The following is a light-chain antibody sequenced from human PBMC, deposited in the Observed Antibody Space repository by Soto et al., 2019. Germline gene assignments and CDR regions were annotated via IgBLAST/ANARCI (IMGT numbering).Light chain of an antibody. CDR1: QSISRY. CDR3: QQYYSYPT. V-gene: IGKV1-39*01. J-gene: IGKJ5*01. CDR2: AAS. Sequence: EIQMTQSLSSLSASVGDRVTITCRASQSISRYLNWYQQKPGKAPKLLIYAASTLQSGVPSRFSGSGSGTDFTLTISCLQSEDFATYYCQQYYSYPTFGQGTRLEIK.